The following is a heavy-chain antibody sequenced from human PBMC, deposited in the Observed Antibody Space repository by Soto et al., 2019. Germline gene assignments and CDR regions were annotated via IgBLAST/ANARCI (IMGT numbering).Heavy chain of an antibody. J-gene: IGHJ4*02. CDR3: AKPLATPRDGSSPDY. CDR2: ISGSGGST. D-gene: IGHD6-13*01. V-gene: IGHV3-23*01. CDR1: GFTFSTYA. Sequence: PGESLKISCAASGFTFSTYAMSWVRQAPGKGLEWVSAISGSGGSTYYAGSVKGRFTISRDNSKNTLYLQMNRLRAEDTAVYYCAKPLATPRDGSSPDYWGQGTLVTVSS.